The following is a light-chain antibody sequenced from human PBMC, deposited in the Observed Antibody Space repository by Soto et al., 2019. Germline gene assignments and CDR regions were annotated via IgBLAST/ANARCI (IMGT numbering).Light chain of an antibody. J-gene: IGKJ1*01. V-gene: IGKV3-20*01. CDR2: GAS. CDR1: QSVSSGY. CDR3: QQYGSSPAWT. Sequence: EIVITQSPGTLYLSPGERATLPCRASQSVSSGYLAWYQQKPGQAPSLLLYGASSGANGIPDRFSSSGSGTDLTLTISRLEPEDFAVYAGQQYGSSPAWTFGQGTLVDIK.